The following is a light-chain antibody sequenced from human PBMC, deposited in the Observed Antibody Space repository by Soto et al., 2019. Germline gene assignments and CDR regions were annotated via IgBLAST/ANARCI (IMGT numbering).Light chain of an antibody. J-gene: IGKJ4*01. CDR3: LQRFQLLP. Sequence: IVLWQPAVTLSLSTGSSSTLSCMASPRVRSSYLAWYHQKPGQAPRLLIYGASSRATGIPDRFSGSGSGTDFTLTIIRLEDDGTAVCSRLQRFQLLPFGGRSKVDIK. CDR1: PRVRSSY. V-gene: IGKV3D-20*02. CDR2: GAS.